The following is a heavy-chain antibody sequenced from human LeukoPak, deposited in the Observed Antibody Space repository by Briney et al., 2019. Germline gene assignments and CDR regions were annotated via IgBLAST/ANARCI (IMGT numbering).Heavy chain of an antibody. V-gene: IGHV3-23*01. J-gene: IGHJ4*02. CDR2: IIGSGGRT. D-gene: IGHD5-18*01. CDR1: GFTFSSYS. CDR3: AETQDTSMIYGYFDY. Sequence: GGSLRLSCAASGFTFSSYSMSWVRQAPGKGPEWVAAIIGSGGRTTYADSVKGRFTISRDNSKNTVYLEMNSLSAEDTAVYVCAETQDTSMIYGYFDYWGQGTLVTVSS.